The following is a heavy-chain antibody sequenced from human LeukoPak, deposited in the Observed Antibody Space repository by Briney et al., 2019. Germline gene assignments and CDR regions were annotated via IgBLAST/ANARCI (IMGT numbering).Heavy chain of an antibody. J-gene: IGHJ5*02. Sequence: ASVKVSCKASGYTFTGYYMHWVRQAPGQGLEWMGRINPNSGGTNYAQKFQGRVTMTRDTSISTAYMELSRLRSDGTAVYYCARGRYCSNTNCPPNPRIAAAGTNKNWFDPWGQGTLVTVSS. D-gene: IGHD6-13*01. V-gene: IGHV1-2*06. CDR1: GYTFTGYY. CDR2: INPNSGGT. CDR3: ARGRYCSNTNCPPNPRIAAAGTNKNWFDP.